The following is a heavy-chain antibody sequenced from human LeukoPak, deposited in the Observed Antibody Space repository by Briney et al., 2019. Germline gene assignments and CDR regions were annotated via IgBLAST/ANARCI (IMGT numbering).Heavy chain of an antibody. CDR3: ATGQYSGATNDHFDY. CDR2: FDPEDGET. Sequence: ASVKVSCKVSGYTLTELSMHWVRQAPGKGLERMGGFDPEDGETIYAQKFQGRVTMTEDTSTDTAYMELSSLRSEDTAVYYCATGQYSGATNDHFDYWGQGTLVTVSS. CDR1: GYTLTELS. D-gene: IGHD1-26*01. J-gene: IGHJ4*02. V-gene: IGHV1-24*01.